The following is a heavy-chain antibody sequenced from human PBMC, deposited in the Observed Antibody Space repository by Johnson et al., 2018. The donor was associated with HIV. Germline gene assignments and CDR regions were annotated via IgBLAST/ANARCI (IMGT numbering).Heavy chain of an antibody. J-gene: IGHJ3*02. D-gene: IGHD3-22*01. Sequence: VQLVESGGGLVQPGGSLRLSCAASGFTFSSYAMSWVRQAPGKGLEWVSAISGSGGSTYYPGSVKGRFTISRENAKNSLYLQMNSLRAGDTAVYYCARVSSGGAFDIWGQGTMVTVSS. CDR1: GFTFSSYA. V-gene: IGHV3-23*04. CDR3: ARVSSGGAFDI. CDR2: ISGSGGST.